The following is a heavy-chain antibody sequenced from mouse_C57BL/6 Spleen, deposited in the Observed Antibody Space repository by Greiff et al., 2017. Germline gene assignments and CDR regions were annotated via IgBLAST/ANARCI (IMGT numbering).Heavy chain of an antibody. Sequence: QVQLKESGAELVRPGASVTLSCKASGYTFTDYEMHWVKQTPVHGLEWIGAIDPETGGTAYNQKFKGKAILTADKSSSTAYMELRSLTSEDSAVYYWSRSYYGSSLYAMDYWGQGTSVTVSS. CDR1: GYTFTDYE. D-gene: IGHD1-1*01. CDR2: IDPETGGT. V-gene: IGHV1-15*01. CDR3: SRSYYGSSLYAMDY. J-gene: IGHJ4*01.